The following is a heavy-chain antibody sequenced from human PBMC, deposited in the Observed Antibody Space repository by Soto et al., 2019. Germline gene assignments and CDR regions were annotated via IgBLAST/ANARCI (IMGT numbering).Heavy chain of an antibody. D-gene: IGHD4-17*01. J-gene: IGHJ4*02. CDR1: GDSVSSNSAA. V-gene: IGHV6-1*01. CDR2: TSYRSKWYN. CDR3: ARRYGDCFDY. Sequence: PSQTLSLTCDISGDSVSSNSAAWNWIRQSPSRGLEWLGRTSYRSKWYNDYAVSVKSRITINPDTSKNQFSLKLSSVTAADTAVYYCARRYGDCFDYWGQGTLGTVSS.